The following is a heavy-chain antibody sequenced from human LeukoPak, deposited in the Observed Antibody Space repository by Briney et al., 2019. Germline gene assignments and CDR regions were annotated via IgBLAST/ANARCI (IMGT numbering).Heavy chain of an antibody. CDR2: IIPIFGTA. J-gene: IGHJ5*02. D-gene: IGHD4-17*01. CDR1: GGTFSSYA. V-gene: IGHV1-69*13. Sequence: ASVKVSCKASGGTFSSYAISWVRQAPGQGLGWMGGIIPIFGTANYAQKFQGRVTITADESTSTAYMELSSLRSEDTAVYYCAEGTTVTTLRSWGQGTLVTVSS. CDR3: AEGTTVTTLRS.